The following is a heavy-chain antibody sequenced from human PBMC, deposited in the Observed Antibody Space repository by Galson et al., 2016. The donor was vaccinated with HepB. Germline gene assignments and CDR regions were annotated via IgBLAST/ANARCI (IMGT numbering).Heavy chain of an antibody. CDR3: ARHAPNEGSGWILYFDL. D-gene: IGHD6-19*01. V-gene: IGHV4-39*01. CDR2: VYYSGRT. J-gene: IGHJ2*01. Sequence: SETLSLTCTVSGGSISSSSDYWGWIRQPPGKGLEWIGSVYYSGRTYNNPSLRSRVSISVDMSKNQFSQKLSSVTAADTGVYYCARHAPNEGSGWILYFDLWGRGTLVTVSS. CDR1: GGSISSSSDY.